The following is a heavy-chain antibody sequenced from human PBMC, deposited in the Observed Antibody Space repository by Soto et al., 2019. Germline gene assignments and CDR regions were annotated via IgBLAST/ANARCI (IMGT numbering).Heavy chain of an antibody. CDR2: ISYDGSNK. J-gene: IGHJ5*02. CDR3: AKDEGLGWFDP. CDR1: GFTFSSYG. Sequence: GGSLRLSCAASGFTFSSYGMHWVRQAPGKGLEWVAVISYDGSNKYYADSVKGRFTISRDNSKNTLYLQMNSLRAEDTAVYYCAKDEGLGWFDPWGQGTLVTVSS. V-gene: IGHV3-30*18.